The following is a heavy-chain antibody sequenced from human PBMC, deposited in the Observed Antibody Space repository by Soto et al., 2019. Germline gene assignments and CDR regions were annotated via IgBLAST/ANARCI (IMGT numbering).Heavy chain of an antibody. D-gene: IGHD6-19*01. J-gene: IGHJ6*02. CDR3: AKDALTVAGPQRGSLDV. CDR1: GFTLSREG. V-gene: IGHV3-30*18. Sequence: QVQLVEPGGGVVQPGRSLRLSCAASGFTLSREGMHWVRQAPGKGLEWVAVISYDGSNKYYGDSVKGRFTISRDNSKHTVYLQMHSLRAEDTAVYYCAKDALTVAGPQRGSLDVWGQGTTFTVSS. CDR2: ISYDGSNK.